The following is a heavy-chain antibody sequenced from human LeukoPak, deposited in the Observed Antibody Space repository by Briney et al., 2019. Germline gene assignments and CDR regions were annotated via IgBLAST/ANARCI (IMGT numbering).Heavy chain of an antibody. Sequence: GGSLRLSCAASGFTFSNAWMSWVRQAPGKGLEWVGRIKTKIDGNGGTTDYAAPVKGRFTISRDDSKNTLYLQMNSLETEDTAVYYCTTNDAFDIWGQGTMVTVPA. CDR2: IKTKIDGNGGTT. CDR1: GFTFSNAW. J-gene: IGHJ3*02. CDR3: TTNDAFDI. V-gene: IGHV3-15*01.